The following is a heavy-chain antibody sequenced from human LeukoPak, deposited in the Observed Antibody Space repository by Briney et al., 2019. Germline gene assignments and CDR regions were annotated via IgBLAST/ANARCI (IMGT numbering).Heavy chain of an antibody. J-gene: IGHJ3*02. CDR2: ISAYNGNT. CDR3: ARGGWWLPPKSDAFDI. CDR1: GYTFTSYG. V-gene: IGHV1-18*01. D-gene: IGHD5-12*01. Sequence: ASVKVSCKASGYTFTSYGISWVRQAPGQGLEWMGWISAYNGNTNYAQKLQGRVTMTTDTSTSTAYMELSRLRSEDTAVYYCARGGWWLPPKSDAFDIWGQGTMVTVSS.